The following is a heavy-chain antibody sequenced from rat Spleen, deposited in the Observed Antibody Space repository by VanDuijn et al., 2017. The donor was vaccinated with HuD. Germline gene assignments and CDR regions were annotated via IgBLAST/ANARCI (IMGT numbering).Heavy chain of an antibody. J-gene: IGHJ3*01. CDR1: GFTFSNYG. CDR3: TTENYWFAY. D-gene: IGHD1-10*01. CDR2: ISYDGGNT. V-gene: IGHV5-20*01. Sequence: EVQLVESDGGLVQPGRSMRLSCAASGFTFSNYGMAWVRQAPKKGLEWVAYISYDGGNTYYRDSVRGRFTISRDDTESTLYLQMNSLRSEDTATYYCTTENYWFAYWGQGTLVTVSS.